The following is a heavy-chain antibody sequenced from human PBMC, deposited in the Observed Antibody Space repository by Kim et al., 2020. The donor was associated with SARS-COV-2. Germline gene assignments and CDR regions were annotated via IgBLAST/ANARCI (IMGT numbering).Heavy chain of an antibody. D-gene: IGHD1-26*01. V-gene: IGHV3-30*07. Sequence: DSVKGRFTISRDNSKNTLYLQMNSLRAEDTAVYYCAREGGATTGHDAFDIWGQGTMVTVSS. J-gene: IGHJ3*02. CDR3: AREGGATTGHDAFDI.